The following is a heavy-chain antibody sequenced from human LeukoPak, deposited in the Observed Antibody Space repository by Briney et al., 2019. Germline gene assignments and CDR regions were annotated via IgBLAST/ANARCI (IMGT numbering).Heavy chain of an antibody. CDR2: INHSGST. J-gene: IGHJ4*02. D-gene: IGHD3-22*01. CDR3: ARGLYDSSGYCLFDY. V-gene: IGHV4-34*01. CDR1: GGSFSGYY. Sequence: SETLSLTCAVYGGSFSGYYWSWIRQPPGKGLEWIGEINHSGSTNYNPSLKSRVAISVDTSKNQFSLKLSSVTAADTAVYYCARGLYDSSGYCLFDYWGQGTLVTVSS.